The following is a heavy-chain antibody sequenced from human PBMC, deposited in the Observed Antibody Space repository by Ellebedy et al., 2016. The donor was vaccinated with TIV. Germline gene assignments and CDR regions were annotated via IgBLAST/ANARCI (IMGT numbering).Heavy chain of an antibody. CDR3: ASGLRFLEWLLPYYYYYGMDV. CDR2: ISAYNGNT. Sequence: AASVKVSCKASGYTFTSYGISWVRQAPGQGLEWMGWISAYNGNTNYAQKFQGRVTITADKSTSTAYMELSSLRSEDTAVYYCASGLRFLEWLLPYYYYYGMDVWGQGTTVTVSS. D-gene: IGHD3-3*01. CDR1: GYTFTSYG. V-gene: IGHV1-18*01. J-gene: IGHJ6*02.